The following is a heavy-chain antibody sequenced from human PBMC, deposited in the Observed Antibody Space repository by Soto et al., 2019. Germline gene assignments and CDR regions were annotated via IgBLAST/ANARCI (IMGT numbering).Heavy chain of an antibody. J-gene: IGHJ6*03. D-gene: IGHD4-4*01. CDR3: ARVQYDYYYYMDV. CDR1: GFTFSSYA. V-gene: IGHV3-64*01. Sequence: GGSLRLSCAASGFTFSSYAMHWVRQAPGKGLEYVSAISSNGGSTYYANSVKGRFTISRDNSKNTLYLQMGSLRAEDMAVYYCARVQYDYYYYMDVWGKGTTVTVSS. CDR2: ISSNGGST.